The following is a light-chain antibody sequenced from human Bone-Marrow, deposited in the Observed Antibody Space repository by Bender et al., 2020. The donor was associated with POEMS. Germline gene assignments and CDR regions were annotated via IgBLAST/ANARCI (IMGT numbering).Light chain of an antibody. CDR2: EDN. CDR1: ALGDKH. Sequence: SYVLTQPPSVSVSPGQTATITCSGDALGDKHASWYQQKPGQSPVLVIYEDNKRPSGIPARFSGSNSGNTATLAISGTQAMDEADYYCQTWDSCVVFGGGTKLTVL. J-gene: IGLJ2*01. V-gene: IGLV3-1*01. CDR3: QTWDSCVV.